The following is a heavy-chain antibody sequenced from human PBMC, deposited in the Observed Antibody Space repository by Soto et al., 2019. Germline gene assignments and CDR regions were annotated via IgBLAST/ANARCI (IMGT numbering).Heavy chain of an antibody. Sequence: QVQLQESGPRLVKPSQTLSLTCNVSGDYIRSGGYYWSWIRQRPGKDLEWIGYIYYTGSTYYNRSLRSRRSMSVDTSENQFSLKLTSVTAADTAIYYCARARRAAHKTRGSIDPWGQGIMVTVSA. V-gene: IGHV4-31*03. CDR1: GDYIRSGGYY. CDR3: ARARRAAHKTRGSIDP. CDR2: IYYTGST. D-gene: IGHD6-13*01. J-gene: IGHJ5*02.